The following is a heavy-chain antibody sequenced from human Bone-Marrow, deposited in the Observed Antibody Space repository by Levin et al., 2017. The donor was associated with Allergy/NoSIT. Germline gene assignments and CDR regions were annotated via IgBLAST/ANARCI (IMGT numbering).Heavy chain of an antibody. J-gene: IGHJ1*01. CDR2: IIPILNIA. Sequence: PAASVKVSCKASEGTFGSSTITWVRQAPGQGLEWMGRIIPILNIANSAQKLQGRVTITADKSTNTAYLELTSLTFEDTAVYYCARDSDSYASGSPYWGQGTLVTVSS. V-gene: IGHV1-69*04. D-gene: IGHD3-10*01. CDR1: EGTFGSST. CDR3: ARDSDSYASGSPY.